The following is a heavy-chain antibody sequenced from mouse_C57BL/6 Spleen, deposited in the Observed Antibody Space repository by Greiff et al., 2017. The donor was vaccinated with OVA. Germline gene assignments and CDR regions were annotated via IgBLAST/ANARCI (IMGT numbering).Heavy chain of an antibody. V-gene: IGHV5-12*01. J-gene: IGHJ4*01. Sequence: EVQLVESGGGLVQPGGSLKLSCAASGFTFSDYYMYWVRQTPEKRLEWVAYISNGGGSTYYPDTVKGRFTISRDNAKNTLYLQMSRLKSEDTAMYYCANDGQGAMDYWGQGTSVTVSS. CDR3: ANDGQGAMDY. D-gene: IGHD2-3*01. CDR2: ISNGGGST. CDR1: GFTFSDYY.